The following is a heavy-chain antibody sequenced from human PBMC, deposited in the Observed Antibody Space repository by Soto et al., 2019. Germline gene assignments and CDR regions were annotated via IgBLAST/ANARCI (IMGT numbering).Heavy chain of an antibody. CDR3: AGESRLWSTHYGMDV. CDR2: IIPIFGTA. J-gene: IGHJ6*02. CDR1: GGTFSSYA. D-gene: IGHD3-10*01. V-gene: IGHV1-69*01. Sequence: QVQLVQSGAEVKKPGSSVKVSCKASGGTFSSYAISWVRQAPGQGLEWMGGIIPIFGTANYAQKFQGRVTITADESTTTAYRELSSLRSEDTAVYYCAGESRLWSTHYGMDVWGQGTTVTVSS.